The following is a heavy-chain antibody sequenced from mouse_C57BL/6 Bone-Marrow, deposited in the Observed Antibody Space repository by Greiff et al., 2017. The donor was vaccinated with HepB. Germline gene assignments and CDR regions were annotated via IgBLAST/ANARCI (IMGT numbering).Heavy chain of an antibody. D-gene: IGHD1-1*01. J-gene: IGHJ3*01. CDR1: GYTFTSYW. V-gene: IGHV1-64*01. Sequence: QVQLKQPGAELVKPGASVKLSCKASGYTFTSYWMHWVKQRPGQGLEWIGMIHPNSGSTNYNEKFKSKATLTVDKSSSTAYMQLSSLTSEDSAVYYCARIGYYCLFAYWGQGTLVTVSA. CDR2: IHPNSGST. CDR3: ARIGYYCLFAY.